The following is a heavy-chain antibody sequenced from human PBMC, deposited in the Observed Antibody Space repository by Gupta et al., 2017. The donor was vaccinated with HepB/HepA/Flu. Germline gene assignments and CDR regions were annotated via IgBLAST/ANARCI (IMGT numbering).Heavy chain of an antibody. J-gene: IGHJ6*02. CDR2: INPSGGST. CDR3: ARAVSDYYYRGMDV. V-gene: IGHV1-46*01. CDR1: GYTFTSYS. Sequence: QVQLVQSGAEVKKPGASVTVSCKASGYTFTSYSMHWVRQAPGQGLEWMGTINPSGGSTIYAQKFQGRVTMTRETSTSTDYMELSSLRSEDTAGYYCARAVSDYYYRGMDVWGQGTTVTVSS. D-gene: IGHD1-26*01.